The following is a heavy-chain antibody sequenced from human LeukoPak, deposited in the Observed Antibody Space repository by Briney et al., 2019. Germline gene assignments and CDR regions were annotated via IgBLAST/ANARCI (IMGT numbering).Heavy chain of an antibody. D-gene: IGHD6-19*01. CDR1: GFTFSSYG. V-gene: IGHV3-30*18. CDR3: AKDRGSGWYTFGY. J-gene: IGHJ4*02. Sequence: GRSLRLSCAASGFTFSSYGMHWVRQAPGKGLEWVAVISYDGSNKYYADSVKGRFTISRDNSKNTLYLQMNSLRAEDTAVYYCAKDRGSGWYTFGYWGPGTLVTVSS. CDR2: ISYDGSNK.